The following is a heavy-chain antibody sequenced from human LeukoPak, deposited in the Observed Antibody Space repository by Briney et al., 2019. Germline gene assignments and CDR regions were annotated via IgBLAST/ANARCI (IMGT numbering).Heavy chain of an antibody. V-gene: IGHV1-2*02. D-gene: IGHD5-18*01. Sequence: GASVKVSCKASGYPFTGHIMHWVRQAPGQGLEWMGWINPDTGGTNYAQNFQGRVTMTRDTSISTAYMELTRLTSDDTADYYCTRPEYKYGYVLDYWGQGTLVTVSS. CDR2: INPDTGGT. CDR1: GYPFTGHI. J-gene: IGHJ4*02. CDR3: TRPEYKYGYVLDY.